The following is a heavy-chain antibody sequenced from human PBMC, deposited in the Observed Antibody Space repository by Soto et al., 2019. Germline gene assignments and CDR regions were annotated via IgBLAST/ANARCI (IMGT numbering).Heavy chain of an antibody. CDR1: GYSFTSYW. CDR2: IYPGDSDT. D-gene: IGHD2-2*01. J-gene: IGHJ6*02. Sequence: EVQLVQSGAEVKKPGESLKISCKGSGYSFTSYWIGWVRQMPGKGLEWMGIIYPGDSDTRYSPSFQGQVTISADKSISPAYLQWSSLKASDTAMYYCARRYGECISTSCFHYYYGMDVWGQGTTVTVSS. CDR3: ARRYGECISTSCFHYYYGMDV. V-gene: IGHV5-51*01.